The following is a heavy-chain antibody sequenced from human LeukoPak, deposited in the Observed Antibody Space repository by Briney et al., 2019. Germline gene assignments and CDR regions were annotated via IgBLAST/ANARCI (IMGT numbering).Heavy chain of an antibody. CDR2: IIPIFGTA. J-gene: IGHJ3*02. V-gene: IGHV1-69*13. CDR3: ARGYCSSTSCSGGDAFDI. CDR1: GGTFSSYA. D-gene: IGHD2-2*01. Sequence: RASVKVSCKASGGTFSSYAISWVRQAPGQGLEWMGGIIPIFGTANYAQKFQGRVTITEDESTSTAYMELSSLRSEDTAVYYCARGYCSSTSCSGGDAFDIWGQGTMVTVSS.